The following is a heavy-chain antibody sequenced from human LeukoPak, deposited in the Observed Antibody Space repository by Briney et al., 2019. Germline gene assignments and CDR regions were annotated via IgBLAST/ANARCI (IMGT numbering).Heavy chain of an antibody. CDR1: GFTFSSYE. Sequence: HPGGSLRLSCVASGFTFSSYEMNWVRQTPGKGLEWVSYISSSGRTAYYADSVRGRFTISRDNAKNSLYLQMNSLRAEDTAVYYCAKSSGSYYSLWGQGTLVTVSS. V-gene: IGHV3-48*03. CDR2: ISSSGRTA. J-gene: IGHJ4*02. CDR3: AKSSGSYYSL. D-gene: IGHD1-26*01.